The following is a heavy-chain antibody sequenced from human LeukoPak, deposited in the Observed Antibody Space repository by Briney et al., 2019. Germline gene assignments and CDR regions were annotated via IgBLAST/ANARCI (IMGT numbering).Heavy chain of an antibody. Sequence: GGSLRLSCADSGFTFSSYAMHWVRQAPGKGLEWVAVISYDGSNKYYADSVKGRFTISRDNSKNTLYLQMNSLRAEDTAVYYCARPSGPFLRYLSYPYWGQGTLVTVSS. CDR3: ARPSGPFLRYLSYPY. D-gene: IGHD3-9*01. V-gene: IGHV3-30-3*01. CDR1: GFTFSSYA. J-gene: IGHJ4*02. CDR2: ISYDGSNK.